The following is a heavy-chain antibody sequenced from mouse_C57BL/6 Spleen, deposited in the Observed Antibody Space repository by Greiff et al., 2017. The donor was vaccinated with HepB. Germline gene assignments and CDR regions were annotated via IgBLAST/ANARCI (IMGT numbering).Heavy chain of an antibody. D-gene: IGHD2-5*01. J-gene: IGHJ1*03. Sequence: VQLQQSGPELVKPGASVKIPCKASGYTFTDYNMDWVKQSHGKSLEWIGDINPNNGGTIYNQKFKGKATLTVDKSSSTAYMELRSLTSEDTAVYYCARPHSNTWDFDVWGTGTTVTVSS. V-gene: IGHV1-18*01. CDR3: ARPHSNTWDFDV. CDR1: GYTFTDYN. CDR2: INPNNGGT.